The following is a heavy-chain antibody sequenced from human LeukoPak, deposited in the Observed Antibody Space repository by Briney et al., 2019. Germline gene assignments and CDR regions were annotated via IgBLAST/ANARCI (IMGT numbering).Heavy chain of an antibody. Sequence: GSSVTVTCKGSGYTFTSYYMHWVRQATGQGLEWMGIINPSGGSKSYAQKCQGRVTMTKDTSTSKVYMEMSSLRSEDTAVYYCARDRRCSWGDWGQGTLVTVSS. J-gene: IGHJ4*02. CDR1: GYTFTSYY. CDR2: INPSGGSK. CDR3: ARDRRCSWGD. V-gene: IGHV1-46*01. D-gene: IGHD6-13*01.